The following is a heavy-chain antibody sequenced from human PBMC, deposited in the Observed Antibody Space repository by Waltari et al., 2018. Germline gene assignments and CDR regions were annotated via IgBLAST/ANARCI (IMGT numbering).Heavy chain of an antibody. J-gene: IGHJ6*02. Sequence: QVQLQESGPGLVKPSETLSLICSVSGDSLIYHYWSWIRQSPGKGLAWIGYISDGGNTYSNPSLKSRVTISLDTSKKQFSLRLDSLTAADTAVYYCARDSGLVGSQYNYVYYGLDVWGPGTTVTVSS. CDR3: ARDSGLVGSQYNYVYYGLDV. CDR2: ISDGGNT. V-gene: IGHV4-59*11. D-gene: IGHD2-8*02. CDR1: GDSLIYHY.